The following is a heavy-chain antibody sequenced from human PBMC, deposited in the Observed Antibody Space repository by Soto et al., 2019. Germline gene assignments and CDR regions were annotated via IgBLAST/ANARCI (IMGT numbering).Heavy chain of an antibody. V-gene: IGHV1-18*01. CDR3: ARERGELPPDH. J-gene: IGHJ4*02. D-gene: IGHD1-26*01. CDR2: IRPYNGNT. CDR1: GYTFTSYG. Sequence: ASVKVSCKASGYTFTSYGISWVRQAPGQGLEWMGWIRPYNGNTNSAQKLQGRVSMTTDTSTTTAYMDLTSLTTDDTAMYYCARERGELPPDHWGQGTLVTVSS.